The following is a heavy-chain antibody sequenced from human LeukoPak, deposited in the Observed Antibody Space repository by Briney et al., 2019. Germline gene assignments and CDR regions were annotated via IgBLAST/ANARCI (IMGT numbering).Heavy chain of an antibody. CDR3: ARDTESITMVRGVPNWFDP. J-gene: IGHJ5*02. Sequence: GASVKVSCKASGYTFTSYGISWVRQAPGQGLEWMGWISAYNGNTNYAQKLQGRVTMTTDTSTSTAYMELRNLRSDDTAVYYCARDTESITMVRGVPNWFDPWGQGTLVTVSS. CDR1: GYTFTSYG. D-gene: IGHD3-10*01. V-gene: IGHV1-18*01. CDR2: ISAYNGNT.